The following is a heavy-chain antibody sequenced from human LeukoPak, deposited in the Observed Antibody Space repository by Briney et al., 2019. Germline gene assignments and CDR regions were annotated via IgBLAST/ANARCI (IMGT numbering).Heavy chain of an antibody. CDR2: IYSGGST. J-gene: IGHJ4*02. CDR3: AREIGIAGAASSGYFDY. Sequence: GGSLRLSCAASGFTVSSNYMSWVRQAPGKGLEWVSVIYSGGSTYYADSVKGRFTISRDNSKNTLYLQMNSLRAEDTAVYYCAREIGIAGAASSGYFDYWGQGTLVTVSS. D-gene: IGHD1-26*01. CDR1: GFTVSSNY. V-gene: IGHV3-66*01.